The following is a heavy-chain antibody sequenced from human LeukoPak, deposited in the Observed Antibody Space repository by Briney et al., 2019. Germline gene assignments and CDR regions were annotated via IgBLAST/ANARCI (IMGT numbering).Heavy chain of an antibody. CDR3: ARVRTALTNWFDP. D-gene: IGHD2-21*02. V-gene: IGHV3-66*01. J-gene: IGHJ5*02. CDR2: IYSGGST. CDR1: GLTVSSSY. Sequence: PGGSLRLSCAASGLTVSSSYMSWVRQAPGKGLEWVSAIYSGGSTYYADSVKGRFTISRDNSKNTLSLQMNSLRAEDTAVYYCARVRTALTNWFDPWGQGTLVTVAS.